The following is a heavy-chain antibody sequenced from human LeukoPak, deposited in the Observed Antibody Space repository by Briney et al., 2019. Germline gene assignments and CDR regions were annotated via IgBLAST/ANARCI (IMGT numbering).Heavy chain of an antibody. D-gene: IGHD4-17*01. CDR2: ISSSSSYI. Sequence: GGSLRLSCAASGFTFSSYSMNWVRQAPGKGLEWVSSISSSSSYIYYADSVKGRFTISRDNAKNSLYLQMNSLRAEDTAVYYCARVFDYGDYLDYWGQGTLVTVSS. CDR1: GFTFSSYS. J-gene: IGHJ4*02. V-gene: IGHV3-21*01. CDR3: ARVFDYGDYLDY.